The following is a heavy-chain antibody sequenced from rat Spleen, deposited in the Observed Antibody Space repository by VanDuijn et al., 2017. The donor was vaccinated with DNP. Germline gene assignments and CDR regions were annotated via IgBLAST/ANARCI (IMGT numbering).Heavy chain of an antibody. CDR1: GLTFSNYG. J-gene: IGHJ2*01. CDR2: ISPSGSNT. CDR3: VRWNSGHFDY. Sequence: EVQLVESGGGLVQPGRSLKLSCAVSGLTFSNYGMHWIRQAPTKGLEGVASISPSGSNTYYRDSVKGRFAVSRDNAKSSLHLQMDSLRSEDMATYYCVRWNSGHFDYWGQGVMVTVSS. D-gene: IGHD4-3*01. V-gene: IGHV5-19*01.